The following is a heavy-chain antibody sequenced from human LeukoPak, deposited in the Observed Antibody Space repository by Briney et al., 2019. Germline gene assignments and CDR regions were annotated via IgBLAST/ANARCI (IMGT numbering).Heavy chain of an antibody. J-gene: IGHJ4*02. CDR3: ARLPMYYYGSGSYARGGFDY. CDR1: GGSISSSSHY. V-gene: IGHV4-39*01. CDR2: IYYSGNT. Sequence: PSETLSLTCSVSGGSISSSSHYWGWIRQPPGQGLEWIGSIYYSGNTYYNPSLKSRVTISVDTSKKQFSLKLSSVTAADAAVYYCARLPMYYYGSGSYARGGFDYWGQGSLVTVSS. D-gene: IGHD3-10*01.